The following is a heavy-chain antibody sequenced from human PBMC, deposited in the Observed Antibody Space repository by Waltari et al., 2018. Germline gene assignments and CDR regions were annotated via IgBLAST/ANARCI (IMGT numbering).Heavy chain of an antibody. CDR3: VKMGSAVFNYIDK. J-gene: IGHJ4*02. CDR2: IYTDETT. CDR1: GGSIRSYY. D-gene: IGHD2-8*01. Sequence: QVQLQESGPGLVKPSETLSLSCTVSGGSIRSYYWSWVRQTPGMEMEWIGYIYTDETTKYNPSLDSRVTMSVDTSKNQISLSLRSVTAADTATYYCVKMGSAVFNYIDKWGQGTLVSVSA. V-gene: IGHV4-4*09.